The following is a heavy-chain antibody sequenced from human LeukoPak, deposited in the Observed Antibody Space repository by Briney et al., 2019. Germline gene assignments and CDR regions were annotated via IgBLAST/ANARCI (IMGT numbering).Heavy chain of an antibody. CDR1: GFTFDDYA. CDR3: ARGTTGYCSGGSCSGFDY. Sequence: GGSLRLSCAASGFTFDDYAMHWVRQAPGKGLEWVSGISWNSGSIGYADSVKGRFTISRDNAKNSLYLQMNSLRAGDTAVYYCARGTTGYCSGGSCSGFDYWGQGTLVTVSS. V-gene: IGHV3-9*01. J-gene: IGHJ4*02. CDR2: ISWNSGSI. D-gene: IGHD2-15*01.